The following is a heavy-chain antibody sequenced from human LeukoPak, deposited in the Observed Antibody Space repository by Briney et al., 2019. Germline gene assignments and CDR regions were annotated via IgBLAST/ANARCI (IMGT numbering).Heavy chain of an antibody. CDR1: GGSISSSSYY. V-gene: IGHV4-39*01. CDR2: IYYSGST. Sequence: PSETLSLTCTVSGGSISSSSYYWGWIRQPLGKGLEWIGSIYYSGSTYYNPSLKSRVTISVDTSKNQFSLKLSSVTAADTAVHYCARLHSSSWYYFDYWGQGTLVTVSS. J-gene: IGHJ4*02. D-gene: IGHD6-13*01. CDR3: ARLHSSSWYYFDY.